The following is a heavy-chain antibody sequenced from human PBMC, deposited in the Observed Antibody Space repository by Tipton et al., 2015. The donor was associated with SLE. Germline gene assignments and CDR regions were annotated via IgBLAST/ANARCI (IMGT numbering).Heavy chain of an antibody. CDR2: INHSGST. V-gene: IGHV4-34*01. CDR1: GFTFRDYG. CDR3: ARGGEYGSSWHPRNYYYMDV. Sequence: LRLSCAASGFTFRDYGMHWIRQPPGKGLEWIGEINHSGSTNYNLSLKSRVTISVDTSKNQFSLKLTSVTAADTAIYYCARGGEYGSSWHPRNYYYMDVWGKGTTVTVSS. D-gene: IGHD6-13*01. J-gene: IGHJ6*03.